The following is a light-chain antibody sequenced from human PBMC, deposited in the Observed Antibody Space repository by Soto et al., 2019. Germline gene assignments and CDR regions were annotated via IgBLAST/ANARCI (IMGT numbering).Light chain of an antibody. V-gene: IGKV1-8*01. J-gene: IGKJ1*01. CDR3: QQYYSYPPT. CDR1: QGISSY. Sequence: AIRMTQSPSSFSASTGDRGTITCRASQGISSYLAWYQQKPGKAPKLLIYAASTLQSGVPSRFSGSGSGTDFTLTISCLQSEDFATYYCQQYYSYPPTFGQGTKVDIK. CDR2: AAS.